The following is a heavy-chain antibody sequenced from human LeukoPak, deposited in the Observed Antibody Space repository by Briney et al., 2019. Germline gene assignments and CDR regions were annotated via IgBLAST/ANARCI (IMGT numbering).Heavy chain of an antibody. Sequence: SETLSLACAVYGGSFSGYYWSWIRQPPGKGLEWIGEINHSGSTNYNPSLKSRVTISVDTSKNQFSLKLSSVTAADTAVYYCARGRGYSYGYYFDYWGQGTLVTVSS. D-gene: IGHD5-18*01. V-gene: IGHV4-34*01. CDR2: INHSGST. CDR3: ARGRGYSYGYYFDY. J-gene: IGHJ4*02. CDR1: GGSFSGYY.